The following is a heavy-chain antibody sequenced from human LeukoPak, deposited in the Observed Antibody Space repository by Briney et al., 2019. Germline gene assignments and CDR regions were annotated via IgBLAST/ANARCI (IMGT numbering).Heavy chain of an antibody. D-gene: IGHD6-25*01. CDR1: GFAFSGST. J-gene: IGHJ4*02. CDR2: IRSKANSYAT. V-gene: IGHV3-73*01. Sequence: GGSLRLSCAASGFAFSGSTMHWVRQASGKGLEWVGRIRSKANSYATAYAASVTGRFTISRDDSKNTAYLQMNSLKTDDTAVYYWTGRGGSGGGGVDYWGQGTLVTVSS. CDR3: TGRGGSGGGGVDY.